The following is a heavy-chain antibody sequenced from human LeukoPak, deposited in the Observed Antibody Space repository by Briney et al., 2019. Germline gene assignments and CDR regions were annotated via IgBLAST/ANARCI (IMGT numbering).Heavy chain of an antibody. CDR2: ISGSGGST. J-gene: IGHJ2*01. CDR1: GFTFSSYA. Sequence: GGSLRLSCAASGFTFSSYAMSWVRQAPGKGLEWVSAISGSGGSTYYTDSVKGRFTISRDNAKNSLYLQMNSLRAEDTAVYYCARALTTLTTVDWYFDLWGRGTLVTVSS. D-gene: IGHD4-11*01. V-gene: IGHV3-23*01. CDR3: ARALTTLTTVDWYFDL.